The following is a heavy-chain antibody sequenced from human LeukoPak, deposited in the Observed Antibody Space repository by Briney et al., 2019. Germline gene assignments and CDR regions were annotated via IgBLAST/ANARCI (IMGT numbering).Heavy chain of an antibody. CDR3: AREGQQLVRGAFDI. D-gene: IGHD6-13*01. CDR2: IYSSGST. J-gene: IGHJ3*02. Sequence: KPSETLSLTCTVSGGSISSYYWSWIRQPPGKGLEWIGYIYSSGSTNYNPSLKSRITISVDTSKNQLSLKLSSVTAADTAVYYCAREGQQLVRGAFDIWGQGTMVTVSS. V-gene: IGHV4-59*01. CDR1: GGSISSYY.